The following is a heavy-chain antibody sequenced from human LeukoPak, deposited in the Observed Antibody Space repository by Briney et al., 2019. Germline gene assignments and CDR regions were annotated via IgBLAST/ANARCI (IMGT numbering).Heavy chain of an antibody. Sequence: KPSETLSLTCTVSGGSISSSSYYWGWIRQPPGKGLEWIGSIYYSGSTYYNPSLKSRVTTSVDTSKNQFSLKLSSVTAADTAVYYCARQWHQLLYFDYWGQGTLVTVSS. J-gene: IGHJ4*02. CDR3: ARQWHQLLYFDY. CDR1: GGSISSSSYY. D-gene: IGHD2-2*01. V-gene: IGHV4-39*01. CDR2: IYYSGST.